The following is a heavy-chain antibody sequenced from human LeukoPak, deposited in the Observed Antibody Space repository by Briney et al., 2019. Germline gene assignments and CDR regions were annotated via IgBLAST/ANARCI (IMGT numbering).Heavy chain of an antibody. D-gene: IGHD3-3*01. V-gene: IGHV3-48*03. J-gene: IGHJ4*02. CDR2: ISSSGSTI. CDR3: AREDDFWSGSAFDY. Sequence: GGSLRLSCAASGFTFSSYEMNWVRQAPGKGLEWVSYISSSGSTIYYADSVKGRFTISRDNDKNSLYLQMNSLRAEDTAVYYCAREDDFWSGSAFDYWGQGTLVTVSS. CDR1: GFTFSSYE.